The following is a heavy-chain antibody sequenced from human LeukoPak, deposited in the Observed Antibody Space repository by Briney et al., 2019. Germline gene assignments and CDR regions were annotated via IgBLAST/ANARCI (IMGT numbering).Heavy chain of an antibody. CDR3: ARETYDILTGHRMDV. CDR2: ISYDGSNK. J-gene: IGHJ6*02. D-gene: IGHD3-9*01. CDR1: GFTFSSYA. V-gene: IGHV3-30-3*01. Sequence: GRSLRLSCAASGFTFSSYAMHWVRQAPGKGLEWVAVISYDGSNKYYADSVKGRFTISRDNSKNTLYLQMNSLRAEDTAVYYCARETYDILTGHRMDVWGQGTTVTVSS.